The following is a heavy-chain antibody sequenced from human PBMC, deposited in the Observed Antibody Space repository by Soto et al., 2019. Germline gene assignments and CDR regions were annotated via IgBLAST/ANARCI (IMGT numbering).Heavy chain of an antibody. Sequence: SETLSLTCTVSGGSISSSSYYWGWIRQPPGKGLEWIGSIYYSGSTYYNPSLKSRVTISVDTSKNQFSLKLSSVTAADTAVYYCATLGGYSGYWGQGTLVTVS. D-gene: IGHD3-10*01. CDR2: IYYSGST. V-gene: IGHV4-39*01. CDR3: ATLGGYSGY. CDR1: GGSISSSSYY. J-gene: IGHJ4*02.